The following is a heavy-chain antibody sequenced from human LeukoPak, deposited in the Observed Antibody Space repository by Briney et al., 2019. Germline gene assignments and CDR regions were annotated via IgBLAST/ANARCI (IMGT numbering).Heavy chain of an antibody. V-gene: IGHV4-59*01. CDR3: ARGGARGSSAFDI. J-gene: IGHJ3*02. CDR2: IYYSGST. CDR1: GDSISGFY. D-gene: IGHD3-10*01. Sequence: SETLSLTCTVSGDSISGFYWSWIRQPPGKGLEWIAYIYYSGSTSYNPSLKSRVTILIETSKNQFSLNLRSVTAADTAVYYCARGGARGSSAFDIWGQGTMVTVSS.